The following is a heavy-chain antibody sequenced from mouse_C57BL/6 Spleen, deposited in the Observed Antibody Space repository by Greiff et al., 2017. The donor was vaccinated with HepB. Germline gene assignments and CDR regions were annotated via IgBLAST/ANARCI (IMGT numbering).Heavy chain of an antibody. CDR1: GFTFSDYG. J-gene: IGHJ1*03. CDR3: ALAARV. CDR2: ISSGSSTI. Sequence: EVKLMESGGGLVKPGGSLTLSCAASGFTFSDYGMHWVRQAPEKGLEWVAYISSGSSTIDYADTVNVRFTISSDNAKNTLFLQMTSLRSEDTAMYYCALAARVWGTGTTVTVSS. D-gene: IGHD6-1*01. V-gene: IGHV5-17*01.